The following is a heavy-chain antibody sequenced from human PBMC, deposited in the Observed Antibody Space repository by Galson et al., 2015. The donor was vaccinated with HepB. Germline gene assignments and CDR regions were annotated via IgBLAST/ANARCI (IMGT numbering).Heavy chain of an antibody. CDR3: ARHVDSGDSWRRAFDP. CDR2: IYYNGGS. Sequence: SETLSLTCTVSGGSISSYFWSWIRQPPGKGMEWIGYIYYNGGSNYNPSLKSRVTLSVDTSKNQFSLKLSSVTTADTAVYYCARHVDSGDSWRRAFDPWGQGTLVTVSS. J-gene: IGHJ5*02. CDR1: GGSISSYF. V-gene: IGHV4-59*01. D-gene: IGHD3-10*01.